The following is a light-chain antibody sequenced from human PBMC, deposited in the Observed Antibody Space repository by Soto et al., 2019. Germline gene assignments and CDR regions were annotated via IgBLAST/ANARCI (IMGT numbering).Light chain of an antibody. CDR2: DAS. Sequence: DIQMTQSPSSLSASVGDRVTITCQASQDISNYLNWYQQKPGKAPKLLIYDASNLETGVPSRFSGSGSGTDFTFTISSLQAEDIATYYCQQYDNLPFTFGPVTKVDIK. V-gene: IGKV1-33*01. CDR1: QDISNY. CDR3: QQYDNLPFT. J-gene: IGKJ3*01.